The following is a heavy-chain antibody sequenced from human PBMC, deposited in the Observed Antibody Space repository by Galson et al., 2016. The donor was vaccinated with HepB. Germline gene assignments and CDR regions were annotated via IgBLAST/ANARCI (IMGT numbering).Heavy chain of an antibody. V-gene: IGHV3-30*18. J-gene: IGHJ4*02. CDR1: GFTFSSYG. CDR2: LSYDGRQK. D-gene: IGHD6-13*01. CDR3: AKGVKAAAGTLDAY. Sequence: SLRLSCAASGFTFSSYGMHWVRQAPGKGLEWVAVLSYDGRQKKYGDSVKGRFTISRDNSNNTLYLQMDSLTPEETAVYYCAKGVKAAAGTLDAYWGQGILVTVSS.